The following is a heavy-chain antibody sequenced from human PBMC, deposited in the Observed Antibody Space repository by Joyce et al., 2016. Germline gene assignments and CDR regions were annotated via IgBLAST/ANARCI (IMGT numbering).Heavy chain of an antibody. D-gene: IGHD5-24*01. CDR1: VYTFTAYW. V-gene: IGHV5-10-1*03. CDR2: IDPANSYS. Sequence: EVQLVQSGTEVKKPGQSLTISCRASVYTFTAYWINWVRLMPGKGLEWMGRIDPANSYSTYSPSFQGHVTFSADKSIDTAYLHWSSVKASDTAIYYCARLGAGYNDYWGQGTQVTVSS. CDR3: ARLGAGYNDY. J-gene: IGHJ4*02.